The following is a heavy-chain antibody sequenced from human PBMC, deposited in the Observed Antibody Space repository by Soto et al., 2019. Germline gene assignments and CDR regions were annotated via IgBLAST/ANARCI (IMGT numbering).Heavy chain of an antibody. CDR2: IYHSGST. V-gene: IGHV4-31*03. J-gene: IGHJ4*02. D-gene: IGHD6-6*01. CDR3: ARFIYSSSSVFDY. CDR1: GDSISSGGYY. Sequence: QVQLQESGPGLVKPSQTLSLTCTVSGDSISSGGYYWSWIRQHPGKGLEWIGYIYHSGSTYYNPSLKSRVTISVDTSKNQFFLKLSSVTAADTAVYYCARFIYSSSSVFDYWGQGTLVTVSS.